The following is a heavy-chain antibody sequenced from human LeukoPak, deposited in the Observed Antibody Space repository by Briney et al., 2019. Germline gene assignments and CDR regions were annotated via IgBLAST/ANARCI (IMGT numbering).Heavy chain of an antibody. CDR2: ISYDGSNK. V-gene: IGHV3-30*04. CDR3: AKDDRWLQFCC. Sequence: GGSLRLSCAASGFTFSSYAMHWVRQAPGKGLEWVAVISYDGSNKYYADSVKGRFTISRDNSRNTLYLQMNSLRAEDTAVYYCAKDDRWLQFCCWGQGTLVTVSA. D-gene: IGHD5-24*01. J-gene: IGHJ4*02. CDR1: GFTFSSYA.